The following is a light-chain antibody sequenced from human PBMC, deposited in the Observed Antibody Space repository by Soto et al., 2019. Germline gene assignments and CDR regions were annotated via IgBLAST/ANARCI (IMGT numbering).Light chain of an antibody. CDR3: QQVDSYPRT. Sequence: IHLTQSPSSLSASVGDRVTVTCRASQGIGTYLVWYQQKSGKAPTVLIYASSTLQTGVPSRFSGSGSGTDFSLTISSLHPEDVATYYCQQVDSYPRTFGQGTKVDI. CDR1: QGIGTY. V-gene: IGKV1-9*01. CDR2: ASS. J-gene: IGKJ1*01.